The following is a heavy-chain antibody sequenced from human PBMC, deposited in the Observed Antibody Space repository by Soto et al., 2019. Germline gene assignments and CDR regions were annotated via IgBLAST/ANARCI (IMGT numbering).Heavy chain of an antibody. D-gene: IGHD3-3*01. CDR1: GGSISSGGYS. Sequence: QLQLQESGSGLVKPSQTLSLTCAVSGGSISSGGYSWSWIRQPPGKGLEWIGYIYHSGSTYYNPSLKSRVTISVDRSKNQFSLKLSSVTAADTAVYYCARGYYDFWSGYYRESGWFDPWGQGTLVTVSS. J-gene: IGHJ5*02. CDR3: ARGYYDFWSGYYRESGWFDP. V-gene: IGHV4-30-2*01. CDR2: IYHSGST.